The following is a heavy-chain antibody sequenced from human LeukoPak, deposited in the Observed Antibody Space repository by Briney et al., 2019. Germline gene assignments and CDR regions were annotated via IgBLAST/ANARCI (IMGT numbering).Heavy chain of an antibody. CDR2: IYYSGST. Sequence: SRTLSLTSTVSVGSLTISSYYSGSIRQPPRTRREWSGSIYYSGSTYYKPSLKSRVTISVDTSKNQFSLKLSSVAAVDAAVYYCARVDSSAYHSDYWRQGTLLTVSS. V-gene: IGHV4-39*07. J-gene: IGHJ4*02. D-gene: IGHD3-22*01. CDR1: VGSLTISSYY. CDR3: ARVDSSAYHSDY.